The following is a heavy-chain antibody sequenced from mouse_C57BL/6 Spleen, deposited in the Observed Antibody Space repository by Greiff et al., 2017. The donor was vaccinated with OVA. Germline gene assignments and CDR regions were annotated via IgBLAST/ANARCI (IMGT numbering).Heavy chain of an antibody. CDR3: ARKGEAYSNYAMDY. CDR1: GFSFTSYG. Sequence: QVQLKESGPGLVQPSQCLSISCTVSGFSFTSYGVHWVRQSPGKGLEWLGVIWSGGSTDYNAAFISSLTISKYNSKSKVFLKMNRLQTNYTAIYVCARKGEAYSNYAMDYWGQGTSVTVST. D-gene: IGHD2-5*01. J-gene: IGHJ4*01. V-gene: IGHV2-2*02. CDR2: IWSGGST.